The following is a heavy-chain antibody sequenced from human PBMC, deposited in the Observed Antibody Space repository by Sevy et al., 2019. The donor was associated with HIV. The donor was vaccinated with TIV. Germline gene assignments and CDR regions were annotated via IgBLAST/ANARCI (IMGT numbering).Heavy chain of an antibody. CDR2: IANSGST. Sequence: SETLSLTCTVSGGSISSDSFLWGWIRQPPGEGLSWIGSIANSGSTYYDPSLKSRITVDVDTSKKQFSLELRSVTAADTAMYYCARHLHFYGIDVWGPGTTVTVSS. CDR3: ARHLHFYGIDV. J-gene: IGHJ6*02. D-gene: IGHD3-3*02. CDR1: GGSISSDSFL. V-gene: IGHV4-39*01.